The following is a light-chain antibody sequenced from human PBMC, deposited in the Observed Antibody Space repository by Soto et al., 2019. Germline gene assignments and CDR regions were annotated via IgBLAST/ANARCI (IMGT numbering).Light chain of an antibody. Sequence: IQMTQSPSTLSASVGDRVTITCRASQGVGTYLAWYQHKPGKAPKLLIYDASKLESGVPSRFSGSESWTAFTLTISSLQPDDFPTYYCHQSNDWWTFGQGSKLEIK. J-gene: IGKJ1*01. CDR1: QGVGTY. CDR2: DAS. V-gene: IGKV1-5*01. CDR3: HQSNDWWT.